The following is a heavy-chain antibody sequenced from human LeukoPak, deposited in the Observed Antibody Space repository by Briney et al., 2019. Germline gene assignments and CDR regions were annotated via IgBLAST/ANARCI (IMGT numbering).Heavy chain of an antibody. CDR3: ARPRRPYYYDRSGLDYYYMDV. V-gene: IGHV3-74*01. Sequence: PGGSLRLSCAASGFTFSSYWIHWVRQAPGKRLVWVSRINTDGSSTSYADSVKGRFTISRYNAKNTLHLQMNSVRAENTAVYYCARPRRPYYYDRSGLDYYYMDVWGKGTTVTVSS. D-gene: IGHD3-22*01. J-gene: IGHJ6*03. CDR1: GFTFSSYW. CDR2: INTDGSST.